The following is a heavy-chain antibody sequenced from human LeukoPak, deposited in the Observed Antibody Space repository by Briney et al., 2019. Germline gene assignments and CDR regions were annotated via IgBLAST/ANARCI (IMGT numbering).Heavy chain of an antibody. Sequence: GGSLRLSCAASGFTFSHFWMSWVRQTPGKGLEWVAYIKKTGSETYYVDSVKGRFTITRDNTSNSLFLQMYSLRAEDTAVYFCAREDGYCSGGNCYSYFDSWGQGTLVTVSS. D-gene: IGHD2-15*01. V-gene: IGHV3-7*01. CDR3: AREDGYCSGGNCYSYFDS. CDR1: GFTFSHFW. CDR2: IKKTGSET. J-gene: IGHJ4*02.